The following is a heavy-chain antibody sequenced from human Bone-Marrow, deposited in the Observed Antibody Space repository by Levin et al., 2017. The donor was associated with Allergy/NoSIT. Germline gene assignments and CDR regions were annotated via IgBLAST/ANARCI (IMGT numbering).Heavy chain of an antibody. J-gene: IGHJ4*02. CDR2: IYYSGNT. Sequence: SETLSLTCTVSGGSISNYNYFWGWIRQPPGKGLDWIGSIYYSGNTYYNPALKSRVTISVDTSKNQFSLRLSSVTAADTAVYYCARHRGLRWQPSSYFAYWGQGTLVTVSS. CDR1: GGSISNYNYF. CDR3: ARHRGLRWQPSSYFAY. D-gene: IGHD5-24*01. V-gene: IGHV4-39*01.